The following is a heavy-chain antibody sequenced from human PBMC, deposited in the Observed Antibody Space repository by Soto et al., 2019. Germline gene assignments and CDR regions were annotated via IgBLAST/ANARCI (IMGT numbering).Heavy chain of an antibody. Sequence: QVQLQESGPGLVKPSQTLSLTCTVSGGSISSGDYYWSWIRQPPGKGLEWIGYIYYSGSTYYNPSLKIRVTISVDTCKNQFSLKLSSLTAADTAVYYCALRPRTLCAFDIWGQGTMVTVSS. CDR3: ALRPRTLCAFDI. CDR2: IYYSGST. V-gene: IGHV4-30-4*01. CDR1: GGSISSGDYY. J-gene: IGHJ3*02.